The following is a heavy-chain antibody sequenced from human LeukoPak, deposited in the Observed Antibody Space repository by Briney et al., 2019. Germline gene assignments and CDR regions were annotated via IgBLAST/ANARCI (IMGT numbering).Heavy chain of an antibody. Sequence: PGRSLRLSCVVSGFRFDDYGMHWVRQAPGKGLEWVSGISWSGTTTGYADSVKGRFTISRDSAKNSLYLQMDSLRVEDTALYYCAKDESTGGFAPGYFDMGVWGQGTTVTVSS. CDR2: ISWSGTTT. D-gene: IGHD3-16*01. CDR1: GFRFDDYG. CDR3: AKDESTGGFAPGYFDMGV. V-gene: IGHV3-9*01. J-gene: IGHJ6*02.